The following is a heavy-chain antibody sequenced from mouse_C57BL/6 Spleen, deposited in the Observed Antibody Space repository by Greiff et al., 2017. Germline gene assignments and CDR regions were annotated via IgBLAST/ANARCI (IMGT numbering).Heavy chain of an antibody. D-gene: IGHD1-1*01. Sequence: VKLQQPGAELVMPGASVKLSCTASGFTFTSYWMPWVKQRPGQGLEWIGEIDPSDSYTNYNQKFKGQSTFTVDKSSSTAYMHLSSLTSEDSAVYYGARTPPYYGSSYFDYWGQGTTLTVSA. J-gene: IGHJ2*01. V-gene: IGHV1-69*01. CDR2: IDPSDSYT. CDR3: ARTPPYYGSSYFDY. CDR1: GFTFTSYW.